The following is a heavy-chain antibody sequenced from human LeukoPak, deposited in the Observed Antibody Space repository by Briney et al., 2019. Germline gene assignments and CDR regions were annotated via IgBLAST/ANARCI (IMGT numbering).Heavy chain of an antibody. V-gene: IGHV1-3*01. Sequence: ASVKVSCKAFGYTFTTYAMHWVRQAPGQRLEWMGWINAGNGNTKYSQKFQGRVTITRDTSASTAYMELSSLRSEDTAVYYCARVGYSGYDSRPVFDYWGQGTLVAVSS. CDR1: GYTFTTYA. CDR2: INAGNGNT. CDR3: ARVGYSGYDSRPVFDY. J-gene: IGHJ4*02. D-gene: IGHD5-12*01.